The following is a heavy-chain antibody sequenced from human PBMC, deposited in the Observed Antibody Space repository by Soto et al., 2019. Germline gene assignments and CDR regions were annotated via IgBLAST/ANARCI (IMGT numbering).Heavy chain of an antibody. Sequence: EVQLLESGGGLVQPGGSLRLSCTASGFTFSSYAMSWVRQAPGKGLEWVSAISGSGGSTYYADSVKGRFTISRDNSKNTLYLQMNSLRAEDTAVYYCAKGDCSGGSCISRDYWGQGTLVTVSS. CDR2: ISGSGGST. D-gene: IGHD2-15*01. J-gene: IGHJ4*02. CDR3: AKGDCSGGSCISRDY. V-gene: IGHV3-23*01. CDR1: GFTFSSYA.